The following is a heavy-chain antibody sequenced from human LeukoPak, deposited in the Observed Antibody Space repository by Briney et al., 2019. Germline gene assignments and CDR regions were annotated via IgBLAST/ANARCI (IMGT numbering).Heavy chain of an antibody. CDR3: SKDLHSGRPYYDY. CDR2: ISGSGGST. V-gene: IGHV3-23*01. D-gene: IGHD1-26*01. J-gene: IGHJ4*02. Sequence: PGGSLRLSCAASGFTFSSYAMSWVRQAPGKGLEWVSAISGSGGSTYYADSVKGRFTISRDNSKNTLYLQMNSLRAEDTAVYYFSKDLHSGRPYYDYWGQGTLGTGSS. CDR1: GFTFSSYA.